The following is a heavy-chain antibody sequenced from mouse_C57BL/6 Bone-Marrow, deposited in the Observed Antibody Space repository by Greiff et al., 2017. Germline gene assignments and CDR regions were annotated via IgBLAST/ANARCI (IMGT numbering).Heavy chain of an antibody. CDR3: ARGGPYYSNCAWFAY. J-gene: IGHJ3*01. Sequence: VQVVESGAELVKPGASVKLSCKASGYTFTSYWMHWVKQRPGQGLEWIGMIHPNSGSTNYNEKFKSKATLTVDKSSSTAYMQLSSLTSEDSAVYYCARGGPYYSNCAWFAYWGQGTLVTVSA. CDR2: IHPNSGST. D-gene: IGHD2-5*01. V-gene: IGHV1-64*01. CDR1: GYTFTSYW.